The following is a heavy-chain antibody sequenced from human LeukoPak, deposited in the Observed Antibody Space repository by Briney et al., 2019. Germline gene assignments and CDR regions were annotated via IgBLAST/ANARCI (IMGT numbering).Heavy chain of an antibody. V-gene: IGHV3-30*02. CDR1: GFTFSSYG. J-gene: IGHJ4*02. CDR3: ARGVATYDFWNGYV. Sequence: GGSLRLSCAASGFTFSSYGMHWVRQAPGKGLEWVAFIRYDGSNKYYADSVKGRFTISRDNSRSTLYLQMNSLRAEDTAVYYCARGVATYDFWNGYVWGQGTLVTVSS. CDR2: IRYDGSNK. D-gene: IGHD3-3*01.